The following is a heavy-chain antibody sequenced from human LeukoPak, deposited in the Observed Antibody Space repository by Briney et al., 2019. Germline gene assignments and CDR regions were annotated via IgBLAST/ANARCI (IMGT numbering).Heavy chain of an antibody. D-gene: IGHD3-22*01. J-gene: IGHJ4*02. Sequence: SETLSLTCTVSGGSISSYYWSWIRQPPGKGLEWIGYIYYSVSTNYNPSLKSRVTISVDTSKNQFSLKLSSVTAADTAVYYCARFVTGYYDSSGPTAFDYWGQGTLVTVSS. CDR2: IYYSVST. CDR1: GGSISSYY. V-gene: IGHV4-59*01. CDR3: ARFVTGYYDSSGPTAFDY.